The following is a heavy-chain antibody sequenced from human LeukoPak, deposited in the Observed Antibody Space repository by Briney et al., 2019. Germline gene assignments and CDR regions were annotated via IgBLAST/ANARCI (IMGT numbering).Heavy chain of an antibody. CDR1: GFTFSTYE. D-gene: IGHD5-18*01. CDR2: SSSTGTTI. J-gene: IGHJ4*02. V-gene: IGHV3-48*03. Sequence: GGSLRLSCAASGFTFSTYEMNWVRQAPGKGLEWVSYSSSTGTTIYYADSVKGRFTISRDNAKNSLYLKMNSLRAEDTAVYYCARIGDNYGAASDYWGQGTLVTVSS. CDR3: ARIGDNYGAASDY.